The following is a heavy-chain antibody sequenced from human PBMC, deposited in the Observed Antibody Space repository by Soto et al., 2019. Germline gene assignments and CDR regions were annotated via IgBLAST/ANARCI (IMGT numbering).Heavy chain of an antibody. CDR3: AHSMAPRIFDF. V-gene: IGHV2-5*02. Sequence: QITLKESGPMLVKPTQTLTLTCTFSGFSLSTSGVGVGWIRQPPGKALEWLALIYWDDDKRYSPSLITRLTITKDTSTNLVLLTMTNMDPVDTATYYCAHSMAPRIFDFWGQGTLVTVST. J-gene: IGHJ4*02. CDR2: IYWDDDK. CDR1: GFSLSTSGVG.